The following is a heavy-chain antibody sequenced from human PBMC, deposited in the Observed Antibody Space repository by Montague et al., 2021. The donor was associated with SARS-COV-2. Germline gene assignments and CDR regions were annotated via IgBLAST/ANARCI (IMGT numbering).Heavy chain of an antibody. Sequence: SETLSLTCAVSGHSTVSENWGAWVKRTPGNSRHRLGAYYLIGSTKNKPSLKSRVSMSVDKSWNQFSLRSTSVTAADTAIYYCARKGSGRSDLAYWGQGTLVTVSS. CDR3: ARKGSGRSDLAY. J-gene: IGHJ4*02. V-gene: IGHV4-4*02. CDR2: YYLIGST. D-gene: IGHD1-26*01. CDR1: GHSTVSENW.